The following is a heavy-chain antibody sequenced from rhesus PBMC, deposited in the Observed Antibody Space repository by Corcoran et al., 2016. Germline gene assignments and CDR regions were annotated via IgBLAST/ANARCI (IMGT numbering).Heavy chain of an antibody. D-gene: IGHD3-9*01. Sequence: EVQLVESGGGLVQPGGSLRLSCAASGFTFGSYGMHWARQAPGKGLEWVSAINTGGVSTWYTDSVKGRFTISRENAKNTLYLQMDSLRAEDTAVYYCATGTRNAFDFWGQGLRVTVSS. J-gene: IGHJ3*01. CDR1: GFTFGSYG. CDR2: INTGGVST. CDR3: ATGTRNAFDF. V-gene: IGHV3-8*01.